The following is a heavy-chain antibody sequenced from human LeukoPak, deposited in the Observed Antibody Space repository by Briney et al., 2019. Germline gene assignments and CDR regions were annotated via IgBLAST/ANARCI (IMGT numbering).Heavy chain of an antibody. Sequence: TSETLSLTCAVYGGSFSGYYWSWIRQPPGKGLEWIGEINHSGSTNYNPSLKSRVTISVDTSKNQFSLKLSSVTAADTAVYYCARGQNGVVIHDWGQGTLVTVSS. V-gene: IGHV4-34*01. J-gene: IGHJ4*02. D-gene: IGHD3-3*01. CDR3: ARGQNGVVIHD. CDR1: GGSFSGYY. CDR2: INHSGST.